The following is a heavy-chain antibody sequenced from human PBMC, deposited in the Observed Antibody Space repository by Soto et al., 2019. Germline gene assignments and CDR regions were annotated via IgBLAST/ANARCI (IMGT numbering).Heavy chain of an antibody. J-gene: IGHJ3*02. Sequence: GGSLRLSCAASGFTFSSYAMNWVRHAPGKGLEWVSSISGSGNYTYYADSVKGRFTISRDNSKHTLYLQMNSLRAEDTAVYYCAKDGGAHYFESSGYYPGSFDIWDQGTVVTVSS. D-gene: IGHD3-22*01. V-gene: IGHV3-23*01. CDR1: GFTFSSYA. CDR3: AKDGGAHYFESSGYYPGSFDI. CDR2: ISGSGNYT.